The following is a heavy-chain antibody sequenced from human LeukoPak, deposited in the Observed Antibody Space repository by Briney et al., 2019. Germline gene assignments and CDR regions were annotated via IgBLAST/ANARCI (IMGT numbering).Heavy chain of an antibody. Sequence: PSETLSLTCTVSGGSISSYYWSWIRQPAGKGLEWIGRIYTSGSTNYNPSLKSRVTMSVDTSKNQFSLKLSSVTAADTAVYYCARLLFVGYEVCYFDYWGQGTLVTVSS. CDR3: ARLLFVGYEVCYFDY. J-gene: IGHJ4*02. V-gene: IGHV4-4*07. CDR2: IYTSGST. CDR1: GGSISSYY. D-gene: IGHD2-8*02.